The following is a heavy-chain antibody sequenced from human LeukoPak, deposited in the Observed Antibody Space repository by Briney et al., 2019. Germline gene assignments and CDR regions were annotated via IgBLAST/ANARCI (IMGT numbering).Heavy chain of an antibody. CDR1: GFTFSDYT. CDR2: ISGGRSI. Sequence: GGSLRLSCAASGFTFSDYTMNWVRQAPGKGLEWVSSISGGRSIYYVDSVKGRFTISRDNAKNSLYLQVNSLRAEDTAIYYCARDYFYCGGDCFVDYWGQGTLVTVSS. CDR3: ARDYFYCGGDCFVDY. V-gene: IGHV3-69-1*01. J-gene: IGHJ4*02. D-gene: IGHD2-21*02.